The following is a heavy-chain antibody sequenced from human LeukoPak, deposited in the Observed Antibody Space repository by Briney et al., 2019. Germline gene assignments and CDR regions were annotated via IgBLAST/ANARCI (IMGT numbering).Heavy chain of an antibody. CDR1: GGSVSSGSYY. V-gene: IGHV4-61*01. D-gene: IGHD3-10*01. J-gene: IGHJ4*02. CDR3: ARDRGSKYYFDY. Sequence: SETLSLTRTVSGGSVSSGSYYWSWLRQPPGKGLEWIGYIYYSGSTNYNPSLKSRVTISVDTSKNQFSLKLSSVTAADTAVYYCARDRGSKYYFDYWGQGTLVTVSS. CDR2: IYYSGST.